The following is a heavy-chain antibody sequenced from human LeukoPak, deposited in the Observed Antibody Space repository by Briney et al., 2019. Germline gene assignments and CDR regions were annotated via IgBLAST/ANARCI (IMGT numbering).Heavy chain of an antibody. J-gene: IGHJ4*02. D-gene: IGHD1-14*01. Sequence: PGGSLRLSCAASGFTFSSYAMTWVRQAPGKGLEWVSAISGSGATSAYYADSVKGRFTISRDNSKNTLYLQMNSLRAEDTAVYYCAKHNRGDYLDYWGQGTLVTVSS. V-gene: IGHV3-23*01. CDR1: GFTFSSYA. CDR2: ISGSGATSA. CDR3: AKHNRGDYLDY.